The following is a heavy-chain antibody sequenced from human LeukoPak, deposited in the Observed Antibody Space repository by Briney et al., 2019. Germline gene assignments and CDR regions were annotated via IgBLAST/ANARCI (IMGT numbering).Heavy chain of an antibody. D-gene: IGHD4-23*01. CDR2: INWNGGST. CDR3: AREGGNSLYFQH. Sequence: GGSLRLSCAASGFTFDDYTMHWVRQAPGKGLEWVSGINWNGGSTGYAGSVKGRFTISRDNAKNSLYLQMNSLRAEDTALYHCAREGGNSLYFQHWGQGTLVTVSS. V-gene: IGHV3-20*01. J-gene: IGHJ1*01. CDR1: GFTFDDYT.